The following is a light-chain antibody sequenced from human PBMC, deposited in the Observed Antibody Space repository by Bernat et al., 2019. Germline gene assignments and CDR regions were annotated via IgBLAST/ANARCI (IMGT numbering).Light chain of an antibody. V-gene: IGKV1-6*01. J-gene: IGKJ1*01. CDR2: AAS. CDR3: LQDYDYPRT. CDR1: QAIRND. Sequence: IQMTQSPSSLSASVGDRVTITCRASQAIRNDLGWFQQKPGKAPKLLIYAASTLHSGVPSRFSGSGSGTDFTLTISSLQPEDFATYYCLQDYDYPRTFGQGTKVEIK.